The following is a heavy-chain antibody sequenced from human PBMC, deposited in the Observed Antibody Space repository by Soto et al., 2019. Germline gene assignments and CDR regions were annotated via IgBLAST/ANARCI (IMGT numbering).Heavy chain of an antibody. Sequence: PSETLSLTCTVSGGSISSYYWSWIRQPPGKGLEWIGYIYYSGSTNYNPSLKSRVTISVDTSKNQFSLKLSSVTAADTAVYYCASSDYYDSSGYYSWGQGTLVTVS. V-gene: IGHV4-59*01. CDR3: ASSDYYDSSGYYS. CDR2: IYYSGST. CDR1: GGSISSYY. J-gene: IGHJ4*02. D-gene: IGHD3-22*01.